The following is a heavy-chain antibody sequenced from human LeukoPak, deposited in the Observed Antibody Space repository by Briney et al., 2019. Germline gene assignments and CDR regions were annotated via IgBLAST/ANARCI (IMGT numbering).Heavy chain of an antibody. J-gene: IGHJ6*02. CDR3: ARRLGDTIFGVAYGMAV. D-gene: IGHD3-3*01. CDR1: GFTFSSYS. V-gene: IGHV3-21*01. CDR2: ISSSSSYI. Sequence: GGSLRLSCAASGFTFSSYSMNWVRQAPGKGLEWVSSISSSSSYIYYADSVRGRFTISRDNAKNSLYLQMNSLRAEDTAVYYCARRLGDTIFGVAYGMAVWGQGTTVTVSS.